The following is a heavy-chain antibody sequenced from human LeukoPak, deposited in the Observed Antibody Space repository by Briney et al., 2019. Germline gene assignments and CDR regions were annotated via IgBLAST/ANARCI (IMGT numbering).Heavy chain of an antibody. CDR2: INPNSGGT. J-gene: IGHJ4*02. CDR3: ARDSIAAACTFPEH. D-gene: IGHD6-13*01. CDR1: GYTFTGYY. Sequence: ASVKVSCKASGYTFTGYYMHWVRQAPGQGLEWMGWINPNSGGTNYAQKFQGRVTMTRDTSISTAYMELSRLRSDDTAVYYCARDSIAAACTFPEHWGQGTLVTVSS. V-gene: IGHV1-2*02.